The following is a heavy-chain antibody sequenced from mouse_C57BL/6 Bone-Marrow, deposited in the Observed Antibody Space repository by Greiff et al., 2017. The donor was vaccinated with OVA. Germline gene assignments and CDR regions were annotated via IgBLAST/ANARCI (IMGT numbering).Heavy chain of an antibody. CDR3: ARLLRIHCYFDV. V-gene: IGHV1-72*01. J-gene: IGHJ1*03. CDR2: IDPNSGGT. Sequence: QQSCKASGYTFTSYWMHWVKQRPGRGLEWIGRIDPNSGGTKYNEKFKSKATLTVDKPSSTAYMQLSSLTSEDSAVYYCARLLRIHCYFDVWGTGTTVTVSS. CDR1: GYTFTSYW. D-gene: IGHD1-1*01.